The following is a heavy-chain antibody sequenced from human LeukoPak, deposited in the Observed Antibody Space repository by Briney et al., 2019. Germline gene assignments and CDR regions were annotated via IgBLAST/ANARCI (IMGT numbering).Heavy chain of an antibody. CDR2: IYSGGST. CDR1: GFTVSSNY. J-gene: IGHJ4*02. Sequence: PGGSLRLSCAASGFTVSSNYMSWVRQAPGKGLEWVSIIYSGGSTFYADSVKGRFTISRDNAKNSLYLQMNSLRAEDTAVYYCARDPRGYDFDYWGQGTLVTVSS. D-gene: IGHD3-16*01. CDR3: ARDPRGYDFDY. V-gene: IGHV3-53*01.